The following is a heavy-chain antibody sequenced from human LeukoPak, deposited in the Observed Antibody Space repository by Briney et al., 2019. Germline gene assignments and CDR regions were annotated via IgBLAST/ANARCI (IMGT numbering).Heavy chain of an antibody. CDR1: GFSFSDYE. V-gene: IGHV3-48*03. D-gene: IGHD1-26*01. Sequence: LGGSLRLSCVVSGFSFSDYEMAWVRQASGMGLEWISYISNSGDIRRYADAVKGRFAISRDNAKNSVSLQMNSLRADDTGLYFCAGGPQYSGSYGDWGQGTLVTVSS. CDR3: AGGPQYSGSYGD. CDR2: ISNSGDIR. J-gene: IGHJ4*02.